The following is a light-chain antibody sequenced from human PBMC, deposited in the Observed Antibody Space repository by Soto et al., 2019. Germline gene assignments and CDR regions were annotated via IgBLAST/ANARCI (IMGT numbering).Light chain of an antibody. J-gene: IGLJ7*01. CDR3: VSWDDSLRCAL. CDR1: SSNIGNNL. Sequence: QSVLTQPPSASGTPGQRVTISCSGSSSNIGNNLVYWYQQVPGTAPKLLIYANSQRPSGVPDRFSASKSGTSASLAISGLRSEYEADYYWVSWDDSLRCALFGGGTQLTVL. CDR2: ANS. V-gene: IGLV1-47*01.